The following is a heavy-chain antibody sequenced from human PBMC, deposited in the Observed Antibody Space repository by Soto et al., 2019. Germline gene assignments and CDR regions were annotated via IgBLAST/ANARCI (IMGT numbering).Heavy chain of an antibody. D-gene: IGHD4-17*01. Sequence: SETLSLTCSVLGDSISDTRYYWGWIRQSPEKGLEWIGSISHDGHAYYNPSLKSRVTLFADTSRNQFSLKMKSVTVADTALYFCARRVYGDYLGGNWFDPWGQGALVTVSS. CDR3: ARRVYGDYLGGNWFDP. CDR1: GDSISDTRYY. J-gene: IGHJ5*02. CDR2: ISHDGHA. V-gene: IGHV4-39*01.